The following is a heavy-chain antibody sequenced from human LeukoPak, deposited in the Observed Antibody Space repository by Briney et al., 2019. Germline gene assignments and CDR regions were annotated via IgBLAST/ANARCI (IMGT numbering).Heavy chain of an antibody. J-gene: IGHJ4*02. Sequence: GESLKISCQGSGYSFTSYWIGWVRPMPGKGLECMGIIYPGDSDTRYSPSFQGQVTISADKSISTAYLQWSSLKASDTAIYYCARHETGPYFDYWGQGTLVTVSS. V-gene: IGHV5-51*01. CDR1: GYSFTSYW. D-gene: IGHD1-1*01. CDR3: ARHETGPYFDY. CDR2: IYPGDSDT.